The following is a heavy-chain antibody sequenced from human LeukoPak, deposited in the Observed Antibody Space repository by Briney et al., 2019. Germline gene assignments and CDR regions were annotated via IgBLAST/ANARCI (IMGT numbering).Heavy chain of an antibody. CDR1: PFTFSSYW. V-gene: IGHV3-7*02. CDR3: ASYASPLEGMDV. CDR2: INQDGREK. J-gene: IGHJ6*02. Sequence: GGSLTLSCTPSPFTFSSYWMNWVRQAPGKGLEWVANINQDGREKNYVDSVKGRFTISRHNAKHSLYLQMNSLRAGEPAVYSGASYASPLEGMDVWGQGHTVTVSS. D-gene: IGHD4-17*01.